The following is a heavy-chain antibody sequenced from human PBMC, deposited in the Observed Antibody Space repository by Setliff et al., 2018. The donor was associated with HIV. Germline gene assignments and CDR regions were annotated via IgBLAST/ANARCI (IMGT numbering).Heavy chain of an antibody. CDR3: ARGAWYTSGWYSSRYMDV. J-gene: IGHJ6*03. CDR2: MNPDSGNT. CDR1: GYTFTYYD. Sequence: ASVKVSCKASGYTFTYYDINWVRQATGQGLEWMGWMNPDSGNTGYAQKFQGRVTMTRNTSISTAYMELSSLRSEDTAVYYCARGAWYTSGWYSSRYMDVWGKGTTVTVSS. V-gene: IGHV1-8*02. D-gene: IGHD6-19*01.